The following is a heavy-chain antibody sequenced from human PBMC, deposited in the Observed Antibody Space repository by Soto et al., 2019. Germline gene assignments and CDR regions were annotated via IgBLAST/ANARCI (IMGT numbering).Heavy chain of an antibody. CDR1: GYTFTSYD. D-gene: IGHD3-3*01. CDR2: MNPNSGNT. Sequence: ASVKVSCKASGYTFTSYDITWVRQATGQGLQWMGWMNPNSGNTGYAQKFQGRVTMTRNTSISTAYMELSSLRSEDTAVYYCARGLRITIFGVVIPYYYYGMDVWGQGTTVTVSS. J-gene: IGHJ6*02. CDR3: ARGLRITIFGVVIPYYYYGMDV. V-gene: IGHV1-8*01.